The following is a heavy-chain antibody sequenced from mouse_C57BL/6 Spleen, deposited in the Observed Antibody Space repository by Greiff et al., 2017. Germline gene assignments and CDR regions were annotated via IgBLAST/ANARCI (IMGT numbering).Heavy chain of an antibody. J-gene: IGHJ4*01. CDR1: GFNIKDDY. V-gene: IGHV14-4*01. CDR3: TPKLGRDYYAMDY. D-gene: IGHD4-1*01. Sequence: EVKLMESGAELVRPGASVKLSCTASGFNIKDDYMHWVKQRPEQGLEWIGWIDPENGDTEYASKFQGKATITADTSSNTAYLQLSSLTSEDTAVYYCTPKLGRDYYAMDYWGQGTSVTVSS. CDR2: IDPENGDT.